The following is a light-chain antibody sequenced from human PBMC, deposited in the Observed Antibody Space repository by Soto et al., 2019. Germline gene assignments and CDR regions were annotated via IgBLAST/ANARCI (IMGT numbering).Light chain of an antibody. CDR2: GAS. V-gene: IGKV3-15*01. CDR3: QQYNNWPPT. J-gene: IGKJ2*01. Sequence: EIVMTQSQATLSVSPGERATLSCRASQSVSSNLAWYQQKPGQAPRLLIYGASTRATGFPARFSGSGSGTEFTLTISSLQSEDFAVYYCQQYNNWPPTFGQGTKLEIK. CDR1: QSVSSN.